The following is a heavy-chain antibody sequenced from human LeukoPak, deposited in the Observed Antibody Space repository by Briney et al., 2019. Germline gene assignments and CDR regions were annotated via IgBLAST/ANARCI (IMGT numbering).Heavy chain of an antibody. J-gene: IGHJ6*04. V-gene: IGHV4-39*01. CDR1: GGSISSSSYY. D-gene: IGHD6-6*01. CDR3: ARIQQLVGVSV. Sequence: SETLSLTCTVSGGSISSSSYYWGWIRQPPGKGLELIGGIYYSGSTYYNPSLKIRVNISLVTSQNQSSMKLPSMSAADTAVYFCARIQQLVGVSVWGKGTTVTVSS. CDR2: IYYSGST.